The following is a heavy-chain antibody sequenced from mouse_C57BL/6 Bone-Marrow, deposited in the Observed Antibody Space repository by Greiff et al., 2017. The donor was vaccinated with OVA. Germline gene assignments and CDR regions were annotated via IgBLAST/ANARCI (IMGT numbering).Heavy chain of an antibody. CDR3: ASDDGYFFEY. V-gene: IGHV1-76*01. CDR1: GYTFTDHY. D-gene: IGHD2-3*01. Sequence: VHLVESGAEVVRPGASVKLSCKASGYTFTDHYINWVKQRPGQGLEWIARIYPGSGNTYYNEKVKGKATLTAEKSSNTAYMQLSSLTSEDSAVYFCASDDGYFFEYWGQGTTLTVSS. CDR2: IYPGSGNT. J-gene: IGHJ2*01.